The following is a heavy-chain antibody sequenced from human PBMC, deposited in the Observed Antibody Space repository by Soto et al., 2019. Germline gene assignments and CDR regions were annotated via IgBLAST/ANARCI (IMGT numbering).Heavy chain of an antibody. D-gene: IGHD3-3*01. CDR2: IYHRGST. J-gene: IGHJ5*02. Sequence: QLQLQESGSGLVKPSQTLSLTCAVSGGSISSGGYSWSWIRQPPGKGLEWIGYIYHRGSTFYKPSLKSRVTISVDRSKNQFSLKLSSVTAADTAVYYCARGSDFTRNWFDPWGQGTLVTVSS. CDR1: GGSISSGGYS. CDR3: ARGSDFTRNWFDP. V-gene: IGHV4-30-2*01.